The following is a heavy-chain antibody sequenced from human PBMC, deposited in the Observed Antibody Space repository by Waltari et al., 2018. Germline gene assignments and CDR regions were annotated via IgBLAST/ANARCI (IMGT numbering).Heavy chain of an antibody. CDR2: VSYDGRGV. CDR1: GFRFSDDA. Sequence: QVQLVESGGDVVQPGGSLRLSCVASGFRFSDDAMHWVRQAPGGGLGWVAVVSYDGRGVWSAASVKGRFTISRDNYKNTVYLQMDSLRREDTAVYYCVKGRGGAYDRYYLDVWGIGTSVTVSS. J-gene: IGHJ6*03. D-gene: IGHD3-3*01. CDR3: VKGRGGAYDRYYLDV. V-gene: IGHV3-30*18.